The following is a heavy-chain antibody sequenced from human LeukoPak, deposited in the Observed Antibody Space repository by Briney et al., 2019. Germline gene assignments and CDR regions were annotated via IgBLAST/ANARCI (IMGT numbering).Heavy chain of an antibody. J-gene: IGHJ5*02. D-gene: IGHD3-10*01. Sequence: GESLKISCKGSGYSFTNYWIGWVRQMPGQGPEWIGIIHPRDSETVYTPSFQGQVTISADKSISTAYLQWSSLKASDTAMYYCARQWFGELSDWFDPWGQGTLVTVSS. V-gene: IGHV5-51*01. CDR1: GYSFTNYW. CDR2: IHPRDSET. CDR3: ARQWFGELSDWFDP.